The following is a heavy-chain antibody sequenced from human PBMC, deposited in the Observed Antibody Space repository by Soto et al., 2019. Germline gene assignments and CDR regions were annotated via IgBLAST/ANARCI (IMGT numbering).Heavy chain of an antibody. V-gene: IGHV1-46*01. J-gene: IGHJ4*02. CDR2: INPSGGST. D-gene: IGHD3-10*01. Sequence: QVQLVQSGAEVKKPGASVKVSCKASGYTFTSYYMHWVRQAPGQGLVWMGIINPSGGSTSYAQKVQGRVTMTRDTSTSTVYMELSSLRSEDTAVYYCARALRVTQVDYWGQGTLVTVSS. CDR1: GYTFTSYY. CDR3: ARALRVTQVDY.